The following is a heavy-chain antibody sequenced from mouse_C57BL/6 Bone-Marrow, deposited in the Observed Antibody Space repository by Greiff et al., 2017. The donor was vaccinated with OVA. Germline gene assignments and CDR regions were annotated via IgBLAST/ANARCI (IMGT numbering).Heavy chain of an antibody. CDR3: ARSSYYYGDYYAMDY. V-gene: IGHV1-47*01. CDR2: FHPYNDDT. Sequence: VQLQQSGPELVKPGASVKIPCKASGYTFTTYPIEWMKQNHGKSLEWIGNFHPYNDDTKYNEKFKGKATLTVEKSSSTVYLELSRLTSDDSAVYYCARSSYYYGDYYAMDYWGQGTSVTVSS. D-gene: IGHD1-1*01. CDR1: GYTFTTYP. J-gene: IGHJ4*01.